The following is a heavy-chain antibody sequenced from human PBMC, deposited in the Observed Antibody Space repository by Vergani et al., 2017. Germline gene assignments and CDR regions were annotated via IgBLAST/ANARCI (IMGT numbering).Heavy chain of an antibody. CDR1: GGTFSSYT. CDR3: ARDGHCSSTSCRPDY. J-gene: IGHJ4*02. D-gene: IGHD2-2*01. CDR2: IIPILVIA. V-gene: IGHV1-69*02. Sequence: QVQLVQSGAEVKKPGSSVKVSCKASGGTFSSYTISWVRQAPGQGLEWMGRIIPILVIANYAQKFQCRVTITADKSTSTAYMELSSLRSEDTAVYYCARDGHCSSTSCRPDYWGQGTLVTVSS.